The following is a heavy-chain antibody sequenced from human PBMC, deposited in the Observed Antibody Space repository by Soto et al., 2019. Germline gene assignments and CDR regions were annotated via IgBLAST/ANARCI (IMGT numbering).Heavy chain of an antibody. CDR1: GGSLSNYG. CDR2: IIPVFGTP. D-gene: IGHD3-22*01. V-gene: IGHV1-69*12. Sequence: QVQLVQSGAEVKKPGSSVKVSCKASGGSLSNYGISWVRQAPGQGLEWMGAIIPVFGTPNYAQKFQDRVTITADESTTTVYMEVRSLTSEEPAVYYCARGDATKIVVTTYYAMDVWGQGTTVTVSS. CDR3: ARGDATKIVVTTYYAMDV. J-gene: IGHJ6*02.